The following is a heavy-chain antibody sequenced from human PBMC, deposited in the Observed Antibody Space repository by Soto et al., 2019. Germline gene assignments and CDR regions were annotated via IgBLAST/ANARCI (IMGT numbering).Heavy chain of an antibody. J-gene: IGHJ4*02. Sequence: QITLEESGPTLVKPTQTLTLTCSFSGFSLSTRGVGVGWFRQPPGRALEWLALIYWDDDKRYSPSLQSRLTTTXDSXRTRVVLTMTNMDPVDTATYYCAHRPYGYKYYFDYWGQGTLVTVSS. D-gene: IGHD5-18*01. CDR3: AHRPYGYKYYFDY. CDR1: GFSLSTRGVG. V-gene: IGHV2-5*02. CDR2: IYWDDDK.